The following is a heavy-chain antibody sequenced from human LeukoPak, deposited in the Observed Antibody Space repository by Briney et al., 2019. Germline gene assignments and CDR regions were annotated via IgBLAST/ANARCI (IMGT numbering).Heavy chain of an antibody. V-gene: IGHV1-18*01. CDR2: ISAYNGNT. D-gene: IGHD6-19*01. Sequence: GASVEVSCKASGYTFTSYGISWVRQAPGQGLEWMGWISAYNGNTNYAQKLQGRVTMTTDTSTSTAYMELRSLRSDDTAVYYCARVYDDSSGCDAFDIWGQGTMVTVSS. CDR1: GYTFTSYG. J-gene: IGHJ3*02. CDR3: ARVYDDSSGCDAFDI.